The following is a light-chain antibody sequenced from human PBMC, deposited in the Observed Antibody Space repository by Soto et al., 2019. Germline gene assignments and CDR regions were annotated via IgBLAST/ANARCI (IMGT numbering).Light chain of an antibody. CDR3: QHWTDYHWT. Sequence: DIHMTQSPSTLSASVGDRVTITCRASQSLTMWLAWYQQKPGKAPNLLIYKTSSLESGLPSRVSGSGSVTEFSLTISSLQPDDFAQYYYQHWTDYHWTFGEATEVEVK. CDR1: QSLTMW. CDR2: KTS. J-gene: IGKJ1*01. V-gene: IGKV1-5*03.